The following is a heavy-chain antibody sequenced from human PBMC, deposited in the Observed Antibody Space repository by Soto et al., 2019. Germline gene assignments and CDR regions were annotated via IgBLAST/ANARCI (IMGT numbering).Heavy chain of an antibody. J-gene: IGHJ4*02. Sequence: LRLSCAASGFTFSSYGMHWVRQAPGKGLEWVAVIWYDGSNKYYADSVKGRFTISRDNSKNTLYLQMNSLRAEDTAVYYCARGDDIFYFDYSGQGTLVTVSS. D-gene: IGHD3-22*01. CDR1: GFTFSSYG. CDR2: IWYDGSNK. V-gene: IGHV3-33*01. CDR3: ARGDDIFYFDY.